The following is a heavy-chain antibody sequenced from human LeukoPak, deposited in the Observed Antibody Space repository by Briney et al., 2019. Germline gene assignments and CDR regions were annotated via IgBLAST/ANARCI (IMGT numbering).Heavy chain of an antibody. CDR2: IIPIFGTA. D-gene: IGHD4-23*01. V-gene: IGHV1-69*13. Sequence: SVKVSCKASGGTFSSYAISWVRQAPGQGLEWMGGIIPIFGTANYAQKFQGRVTITADESTSTAYMELSSLRSEDTAVYYCARDPRGNPKGGYYYYGMDVWGQGTTITVSS. CDR1: GGTFSSYA. J-gene: IGHJ6*02. CDR3: ARDPRGNPKGGYYYYGMDV.